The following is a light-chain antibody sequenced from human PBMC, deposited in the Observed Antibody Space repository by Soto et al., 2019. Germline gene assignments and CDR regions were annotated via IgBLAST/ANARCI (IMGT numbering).Light chain of an antibody. CDR1: QSISSY. J-gene: IGKJ5*01. CDR3: QQANSFPHT. CDR2: AAS. Sequence: DIQITQSPSSLSASVGDRVTITFRASQSISSYLNWYQQKPGKAPKFLIYAASTLQSGVPSRFSGSGSGTDFTLTISSLQPEDFETYYCQQANSFPHTFGQGTRLEIK. V-gene: IGKV1-39*01.